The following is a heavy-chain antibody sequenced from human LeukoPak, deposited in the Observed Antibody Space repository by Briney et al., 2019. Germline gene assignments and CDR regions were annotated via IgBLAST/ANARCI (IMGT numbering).Heavy chain of an antibody. Sequence: ASVKVSCKASGYAFTDYYMHWVRLAPGQGLEWLGWINPNSGDTYYAQKFQGRVTMTRDTSISTAYMELSRLRSDDTAIYYCARADYYDSSGFRWWGQGTLVTVSS. CDR3: ARADYYDSSGFRW. CDR1: GYAFTDYY. J-gene: IGHJ4*02. V-gene: IGHV1-2*02. CDR2: INPNSGDT. D-gene: IGHD3-22*01.